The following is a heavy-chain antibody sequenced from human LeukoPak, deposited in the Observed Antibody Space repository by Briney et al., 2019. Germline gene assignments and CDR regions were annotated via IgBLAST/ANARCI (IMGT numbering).Heavy chain of an antibody. V-gene: IGHV3-7*01. CDR1: GFTFSSYW. CDR3: AKLRGSYWYYFDY. Sequence: TGGSLRLSCAASGFTFSSYWMSWVRQAPGKGLEWVANIKQDGSEEYYVDSVKGRFTISRDNAKNSLYLQMNSLRAEDTAVYYCAKLRGSYWYYFDYWGQGTLVTVSS. J-gene: IGHJ4*02. CDR2: IKQDGSEE. D-gene: IGHD1-26*01.